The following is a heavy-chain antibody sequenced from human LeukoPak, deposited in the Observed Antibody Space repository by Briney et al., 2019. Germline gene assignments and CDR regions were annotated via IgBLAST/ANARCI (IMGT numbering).Heavy chain of an antibody. CDR3: ARAYLELRAAYYYGMDV. D-gene: IGHD1-7*01. CDR2: IYYSGRT. J-gene: IGHJ6*02. CDR1: GGSISSGDHY. Sequence: SQTLSLTCTVSGGSISSGDHYWSWIRQPPGKGLEWIGYIYYSGRTYYNPSLKRRATISLDTSKKHFSLKLSSVTAADTSVYYCARAYLELRAAYYYGMDVWGQGTTVTVSS. V-gene: IGHV4-31*03.